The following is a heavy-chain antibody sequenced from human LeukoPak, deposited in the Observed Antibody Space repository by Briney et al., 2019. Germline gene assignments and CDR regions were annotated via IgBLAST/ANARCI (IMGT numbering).Heavy chain of an antibody. CDR1: GFTFDDYG. D-gene: IGHD3-10*01. Sequence: PGGSLRLSCAASGFTFDDYGMSWVRQAPGKGLEWVSGIKWNGGSTGYADSVKGRFTISRDNAKKSLYLQTNSLRAEDTALYYCARVKDGSGSYYPYYGMDVWGQGTTVTVSS. CDR2: IKWNGGST. V-gene: IGHV3-20*04. CDR3: ARVKDGSGSYYPYYGMDV. J-gene: IGHJ6*02.